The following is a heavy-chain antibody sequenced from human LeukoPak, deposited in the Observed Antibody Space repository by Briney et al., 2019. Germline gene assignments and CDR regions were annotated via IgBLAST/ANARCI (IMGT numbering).Heavy chain of an antibody. V-gene: IGHV3-23*01. D-gene: IGHD1-26*01. Sequence: PGGSLRLSCAASGFTFSNYAMNWVRQAPGKGLEWVSSISNIVSNTYYADSVKGRFTISRDNSKNTLYLQMNSLRAEDTAVYYCARVGTVGATEYYFDYWGQGTLVTVSS. CDR3: ARVGTVGATEYYFDY. J-gene: IGHJ4*02. CDR1: GFTFSNYA. CDR2: ISNIVSNT.